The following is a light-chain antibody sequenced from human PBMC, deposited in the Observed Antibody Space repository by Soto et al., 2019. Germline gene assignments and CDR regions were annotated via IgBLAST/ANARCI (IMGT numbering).Light chain of an antibody. CDR2: RES. CDR3: QVWDSSLVV. V-gene: IGLV3-9*01. Sequence: SYELTQPLSVSVALGQTARITCGGNNIGSKNVHWYQQKPGQAPVVVIYRESNRPSGIPERFSGSSSANTATLTISRAQAGDEADYYCQVWDSSLVVFGGGTKLTVL. CDR1: NIGSKN. J-gene: IGLJ2*01.